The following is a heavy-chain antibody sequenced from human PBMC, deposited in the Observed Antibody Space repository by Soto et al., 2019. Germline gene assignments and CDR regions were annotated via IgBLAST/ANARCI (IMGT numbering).Heavy chain of an antibody. CDR1: GGSFSGYY. V-gene: IGHV4-34*01. D-gene: IGHD2-15*01. Sequence: ETLSLTCAVYGGSFSGYYWSWIRQPPGKGLEWIGEINHSGSTNYNPSLKSRVTISVDTSKNQFSLKLSSVTAADTAVYYCGYCSGGSCYWDFDYWGQGTLVTVSS. CDR2: INHSGST. J-gene: IGHJ4*02. CDR3: GYCSGGSCYWDFDY.